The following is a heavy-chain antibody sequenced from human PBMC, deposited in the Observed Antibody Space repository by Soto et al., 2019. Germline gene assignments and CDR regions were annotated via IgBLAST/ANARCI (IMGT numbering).Heavy chain of an antibody. CDR3: ARAGYYDFWSGYYNFDY. V-gene: IGHV1-18*04. CDR2: TSAYNGNT. J-gene: IGHJ4*02. CDR1: GYTFTSYG. D-gene: IGHD3-3*01. Sequence: ASVKVSCKASGYTFTSYGISWVRQAPGQGLEWMGWTSAYNGNTNYAQKLQGRVTMTTDTSTSTAYMELRSLRSDDTAVYYCARAGYYDFWSGYYNFDYWGQGTLVTVSS.